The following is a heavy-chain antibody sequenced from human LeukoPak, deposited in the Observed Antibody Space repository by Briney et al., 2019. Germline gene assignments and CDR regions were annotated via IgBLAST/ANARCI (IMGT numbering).Heavy chain of an antibody. J-gene: IGHJ1*01. CDR1: GFTFSSYA. V-gene: IGHV3-23*01. D-gene: IGHD6-19*01. CDR3: TRNSGWYGLS. Sequence: GGSLRLSCVVSGFTFSSYAMSWARQAPGKGLEWVSGISGSGDNTYYADPVKGRFTIFRDNSKNTLYLQMNSLRGEDTAVYYCTRNSGWYGLSWGQGTLVTVSS. CDR2: ISGSGDNT.